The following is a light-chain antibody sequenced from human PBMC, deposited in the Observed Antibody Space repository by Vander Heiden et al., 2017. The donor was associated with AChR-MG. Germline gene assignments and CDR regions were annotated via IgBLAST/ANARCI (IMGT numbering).Light chain of an antibody. J-gene: IGKJ1*01. CDR2: GAS. Sequence: EIVVTQSPATLSVSPGERATRPCGAGQRVGSNFAWYKQKPGQAPRLLLYGASTGATGIPARFSGSGDGTEFTLTISSRQSEDFAVYYCQQHKNWPPGTFGQRTKVEIK. CDR1: QRVGSN. V-gene: IGKV3D-15*01. CDR3: QQHKNWPPGT.